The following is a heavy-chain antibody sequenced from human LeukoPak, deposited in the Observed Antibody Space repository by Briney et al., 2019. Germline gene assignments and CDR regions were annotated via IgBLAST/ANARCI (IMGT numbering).Heavy chain of an antibody. CDR2: INHSGST. CDR3: AREADVLRFLEWFLYFDY. D-gene: IGHD3-3*01. V-gene: IGHV4-34*01. Sequence: SETLSLTCAVYGGSFSGYYWSWIRQPPGKGLEWIGEINHSGSTNYNPSLKSRVTISVDTSKNQFSLKLSSVTAADTAVYYCAREADVLRFLEWFLYFDYWGQGTLVTVSS. CDR1: GGSFSGYY. J-gene: IGHJ4*02.